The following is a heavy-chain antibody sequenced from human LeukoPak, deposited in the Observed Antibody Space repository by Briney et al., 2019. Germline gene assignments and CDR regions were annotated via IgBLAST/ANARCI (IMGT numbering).Heavy chain of an antibody. Sequence: ASVKVSCKASGYTFTSYGISWVRQAPGQGLEWMGWISAYNGNTNYAQKLQGRVTMTTDTFTSTAYMELRSLRSDDTAVYYCARDLITMVRGVTPDYWGQGTLVTVSS. CDR2: ISAYNGNT. V-gene: IGHV1-18*01. CDR1: GYTFTSYG. D-gene: IGHD3-10*01. CDR3: ARDLITMVRGVTPDY. J-gene: IGHJ4*02.